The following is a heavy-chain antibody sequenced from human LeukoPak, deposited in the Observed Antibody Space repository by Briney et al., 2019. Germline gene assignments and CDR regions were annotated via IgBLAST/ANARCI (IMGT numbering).Heavy chain of an antibody. D-gene: IGHD3-22*01. CDR2: IYYSGST. CDR3: ARVGYDPYYYDSSGYYYFDY. CDR1: GGSISSYY. J-gene: IGHJ4*02. V-gene: IGHV4-59*01. Sequence: SETLSLTCTVSGGSISSYYWSWIRQPPGKGLEWIGYIYYSGSTNYNPSLKSRVTISVDTSKKQFSLKLSSVTAADTAVYYCARVGYDPYYYDSSGYYYFDYWGQGTLVTVSS.